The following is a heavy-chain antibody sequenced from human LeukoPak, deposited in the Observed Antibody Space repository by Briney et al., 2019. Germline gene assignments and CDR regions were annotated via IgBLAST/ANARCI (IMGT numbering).Heavy chain of an antibody. CDR2: ISSSSTFI. Sequence: GGSLRLSCAASGFTFSSYSMNWVRQAPGKGLEWVSSISSSSTFIYYADSVKGRFTISRDNAKNSLYLQMNSLRAEDTAVYYCARGNFLAPPAYSYYYMDVWGKGTTVTVSS. V-gene: IGHV3-21*01. J-gene: IGHJ6*03. D-gene: IGHD2/OR15-2a*01. CDR3: ARGNFLAPPAYSYYYMDV. CDR1: GFTFSSYS.